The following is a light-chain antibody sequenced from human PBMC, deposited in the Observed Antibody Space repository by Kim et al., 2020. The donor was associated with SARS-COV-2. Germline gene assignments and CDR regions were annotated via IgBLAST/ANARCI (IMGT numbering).Light chain of an antibody. J-gene: IGLJ3*02. CDR1: SLRGYY. CDR3: NSRDSSGNHVL. V-gene: IGLV3-19*01. Sequence: ALGQTDTITCQGDSLRGYYASWFRQKSGQAPILVIYGDKNRPSGIPDRFSGSGSGNTASLTITGAQAEDEADYYCNSRDSSGNHVLFGGGTQLTVL. CDR2: GDK.